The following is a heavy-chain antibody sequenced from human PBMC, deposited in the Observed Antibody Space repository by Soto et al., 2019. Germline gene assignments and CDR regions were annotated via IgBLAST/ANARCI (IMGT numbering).Heavy chain of an antibody. V-gene: IGHV3-30*18. CDR3: AKDPRDHYYDSSGQGYYYYYGMDV. Sequence: PGGSLRLSCAASGFTFSSYGMHWVRQAPGKGLEWVAVISYDGNNKYYADSVKGRFTISRDNSKNTLYLQMNSLRAEDTAVYYCAKDPRDHYYDSSGQGYYYYYGMDVWGQGTTVTVSS. J-gene: IGHJ6*02. CDR2: ISYDGNNK. CDR1: GFTFSSYG. D-gene: IGHD3-22*01.